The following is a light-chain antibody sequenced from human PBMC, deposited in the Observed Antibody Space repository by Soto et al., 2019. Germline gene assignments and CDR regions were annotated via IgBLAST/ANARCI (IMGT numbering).Light chain of an antibody. CDR3: QKYNNWPPYT. J-gene: IGKJ2*01. CDR1: QSVSSD. Sequence: VLTQSPVTLSVSPGDTATLSCRASQSVSSDLAWYQQRPGQAPRLLIYGASNRATGIPARFSGTGSGTEFTLTISRLQSEDFAFYYCQKYNNWPPYTFGQGTKVDIK. CDR2: GAS. V-gene: IGKV3-15*01.